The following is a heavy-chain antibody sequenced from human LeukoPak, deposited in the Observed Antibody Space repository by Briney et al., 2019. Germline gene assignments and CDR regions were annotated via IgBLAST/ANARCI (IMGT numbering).Heavy chain of an antibody. Sequence: PGGSLRLSCAASRFTFSSYCMNWVSQAPGKGLEWLYDIGSSSSSIYYADSVKGRFTISIDNDKNSLYLEMNSLRDEDTAIYYCARDPWDDVSGFSGDYWGQGTLVTVSS. J-gene: IGHJ4*02. CDR1: RFTFSSYC. D-gene: IGHD3-22*01. V-gene: IGHV3-48*02. CDR2: IGSSSSSI. CDR3: ARDPWDDVSGFSGDY.